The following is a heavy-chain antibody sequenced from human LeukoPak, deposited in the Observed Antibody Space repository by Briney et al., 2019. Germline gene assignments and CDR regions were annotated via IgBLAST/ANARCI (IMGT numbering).Heavy chain of an antibody. D-gene: IGHD4-11*01. CDR2: IYYSGGT. V-gene: IGHV4-39*01. CDR1: GGSISSSSYY. CDR3: ARHFDYSNYYYYYMDV. J-gene: IGHJ6*03. Sequence: PSETLSLTCTVSGGSISSSSYYWGWIRQPPGKGLEWIGSIYYSGGTYYNPSLKSRVTISVDTSKNQFSLKLSSVTAAGTAVYYCARHFDYSNYYYYYMDVWGKGTTVTVSS.